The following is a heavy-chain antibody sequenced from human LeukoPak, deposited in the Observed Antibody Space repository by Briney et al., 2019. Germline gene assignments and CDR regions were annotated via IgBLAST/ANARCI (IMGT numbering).Heavy chain of an antibody. CDR1: GFTFSSYS. CDR2: ISSSSSII. Sequence: GGSLRLSCAASGFTFSSYSMNWVRQAPGKGLEWVSYISSSSSIIYYADSVRGRFTISRDNAKDSLYLQMNSLRAEDTAVYYCARDSSAYYTFDIWGQGTMVTVSS. V-gene: IGHV3-48*04. CDR3: ARDSSAYYTFDI. D-gene: IGHD3-22*01. J-gene: IGHJ3*02.